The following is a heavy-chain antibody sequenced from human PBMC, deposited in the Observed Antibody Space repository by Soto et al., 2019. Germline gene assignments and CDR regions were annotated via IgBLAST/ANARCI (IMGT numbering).Heavy chain of an antibody. CDR2: IYYSGST. J-gene: IGHJ3*02. CDR3: ASLDDFWRAFDI. CDR1: GGSISSYY. V-gene: IGHV4-59*01. D-gene: IGHD3-3*01. Sequence: SETLSLTCTVSGGSISSYYWSWIRQPPGKGLEWIGYIYYSGSTNYNPSLKSRVTISVDTSKNQFSLKLSSVTAADTAVYYCASLDDFWRAFDIWGQGTMVTVSS.